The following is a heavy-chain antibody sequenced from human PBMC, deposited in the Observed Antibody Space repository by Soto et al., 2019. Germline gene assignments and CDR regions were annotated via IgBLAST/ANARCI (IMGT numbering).Heavy chain of an antibody. CDR3: ARSGSEVDY. Sequence: EVQLVESGGDFVQPVGSLRLSCAGSGFTFRHYWLTWVRQAPGKGLEWVANIKEDGSQKNYVDSVKGRFTVSRDNAKNSLYLQMNSLRAEDTAVYYCARSGSEVDYWGQGTLVIVSS. CDR1: GFTFRHYW. J-gene: IGHJ4*02. CDR2: IKEDGSQK. V-gene: IGHV3-7*01. D-gene: IGHD3-10*01.